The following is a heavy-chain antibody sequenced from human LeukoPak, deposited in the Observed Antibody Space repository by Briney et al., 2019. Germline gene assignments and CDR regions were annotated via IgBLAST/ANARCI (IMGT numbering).Heavy chain of an antibody. D-gene: IGHD6-13*01. CDR2: INSVRTT. Sequence: GGSLRLSCAASGFTFSPYSINWIRQAPGKGLEWVSYINSVRTTYYADSVAGRLTISRDNAKNSVYLQMNSRRVEDTAVYHCAREGYSSSCLDYWGQGTLVTVSS. CDR1: GFTFSPYS. J-gene: IGHJ4*02. CDR3: AREGYSSSCLDY. V-gene: IGHV3-48*01.